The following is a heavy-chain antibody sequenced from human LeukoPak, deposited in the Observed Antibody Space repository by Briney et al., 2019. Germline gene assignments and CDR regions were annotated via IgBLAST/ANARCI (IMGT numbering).Heavy chain of an antibody. V-gene: IGHV4-30-4*01. CDR2: IFDSEKA. J-gene: IGHJ4*02. CDR3: ARFTFGGVFVY. CDR1: GDPISSTDYY. Sequence: SETLSLTCTVYGDPISSTDYYWSWVRQSPGKGLELLGFIFDSEKAHYNPSLKSRLAMSAGSSEAQFSMQLTSVTVADTAIYYCARFTFGGVFVYWGQGAPVTVSS. D-gene: IGHD3-16*01.